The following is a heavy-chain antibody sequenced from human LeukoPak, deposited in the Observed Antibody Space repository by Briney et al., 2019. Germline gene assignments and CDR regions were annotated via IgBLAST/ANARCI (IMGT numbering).Heavy chain of an antibody. CDR3: VKGFVHPTYYFEY. D-gene: IGHD3-10*01. CDR1: GFTFSSYA. Sequence: GGSLRLSCAASGFTFSSYAMMWVRQSPEKGLEWVSSITGGGDGTYYADSVRGRFTISRDNSKNTLYLKMNSLRAEDTAVYFCVKGFVHPTYYFEYWGQGTLVTVCS. CDR2: ITGGGDGT. J-gene: IGHJ4*02. V-gene: IGHV3-23*01.